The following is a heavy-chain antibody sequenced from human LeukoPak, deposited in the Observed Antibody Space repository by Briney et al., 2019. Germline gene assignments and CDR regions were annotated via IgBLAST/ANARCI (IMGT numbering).Heavy chain of an antibody. V-gene: IGHV3-23*01. CDR2: ISPTGFTT. Sequence: GGSLRLSCAASGFTFSSYGMSWVRQAPGKGLEWVSVISPTGFTTLHTDSVKGRFIISRDNSKSMLYLQMDGLRAEDTAIYFCTKDVQVGPTRGFFDFWGQGTLVTVSS. CDR3: TKDVQVGPTRGFFDF. CDR1: GFTFSSYG. J-gene: IGHJ4*03. D-gene: IGHD1-26*01.